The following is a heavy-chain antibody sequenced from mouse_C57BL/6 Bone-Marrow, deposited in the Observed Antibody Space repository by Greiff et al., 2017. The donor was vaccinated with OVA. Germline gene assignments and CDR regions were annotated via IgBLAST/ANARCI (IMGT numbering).Heavy chain of an antibody. Sequence: QVQLQQSGAELVRPGASVTLSCKASGYTFTDYEMHWVKQTPVHGLEWIGAIDPETGGTAYNQKFKGKAILTADKSSSTAYMELRSLTSEGSAVYYCTRKKRRYYGSSWYFDFWGTGTTVTVSS. CDR2: IDPETGGT. J-gene: IGHJ1*03. V-gene: IGHV1-15*01. CDR1: GYTFTDYE. CDR3: TRKKRRYYGSSWYFDF. D-gene: IGHD1-1*01.